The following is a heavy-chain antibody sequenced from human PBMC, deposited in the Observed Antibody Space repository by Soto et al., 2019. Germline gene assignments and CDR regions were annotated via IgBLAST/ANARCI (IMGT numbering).Heavy chain of an antibody. CDR3: ATWLQREHAYDV. D-gene: IGHD1-1*01. Sequence: GGSLRLSCAVVGMTVSGKRYVAWVRQAPGKGLEWVSGVYDADGKYYADSVKGRFTTSRDSSKTIVYLEMNDLGPEDTAIYYCATWLQREHAYDVWGQGTTVTVSS. CDR2: VYDADGK. CDR1: GMTVSGKRY. V-gene: IGHV3-53*01. J-gene: IGHJ3*01.